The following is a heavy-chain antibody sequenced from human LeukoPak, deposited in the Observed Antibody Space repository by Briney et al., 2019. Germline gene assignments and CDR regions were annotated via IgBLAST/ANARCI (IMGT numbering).Heavy chain of an antibody. V-gene: IGHV1-69*13. CDR2: IIPIFGTA. CDR1: GGTFSSYA. Sequence: SVKVSCKASGGTFSSYAISWVRQAPGQGLEWMGGIIPIFGTANYAQKFQGRVTITADESTSTAYMELSSLRSEDTAVYYCAKEGYYGSGSYLGYWGQGTLVTVSS. D-gene: IGHD3-10*01. J-gene: IGHJ4*02. CDR3: AKEGYYGSGSYLGY.